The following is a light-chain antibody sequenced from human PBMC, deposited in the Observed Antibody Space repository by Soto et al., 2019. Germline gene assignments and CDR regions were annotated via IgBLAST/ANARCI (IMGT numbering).Light chain of an antibody. Sequence: IQMTQSPSSVSASVGYRVTMTCRSSQGVGGWLAWYQQKPGKVPKLLIYATSSLHSGVPSRFSGSGSGTDFTLSISSLQHEDFATYYCQQTHSLPLSFGHGTKVDIK. CDR1: QGVGGW. CDR2: ATS. CDR3: QQTHSLPLS. J-gene: IGKJ3*01. V-gene: IGKV1-12*01.